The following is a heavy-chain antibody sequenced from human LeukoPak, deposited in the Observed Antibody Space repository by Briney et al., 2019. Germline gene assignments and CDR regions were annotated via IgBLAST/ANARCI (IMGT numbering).Heavy chain of an antibody. J-gene: IGHJ4*02. Sequence: GGSLRLSCAASGFTFSKVWMTWVRQAPGKGLEWVGRIRSKTDGGASEYAAPVKGRFSISRDDSNNTLYLEMISLKAEDTAVYYCARGSFSSWYQFDYWGQGTLVTVSS. CDR3: ARGSFSSWYQFDY. D-gene: IGHD6-13*01. CDR2: IRSKTDGGAS. CDR1: GFTFSKVW. V-gene: IGHV3-15*01.